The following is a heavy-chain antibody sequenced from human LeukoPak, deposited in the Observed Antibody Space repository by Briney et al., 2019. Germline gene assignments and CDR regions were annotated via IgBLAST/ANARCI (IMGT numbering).Heavy chain of an antibody. CDR3: AKAPHIVVVPAAYFDY. CDR2: ISGSGGST. D-gene: IGHD2-2*01. J-gene: IGHJ4*02. V-gene: IGHV3-23*01. CDR1: GFTFSSYA. Sequence: GGFLRLYCAASGFTFSSYAMSWVRQAPGKGLEWVSAISGSGGSTYYADSVKGRFTISRDNSKNTLYLQMNSLRAEDTAVYYCAKAPHIVVVPAAYFDYWGQGTLVTVSS.